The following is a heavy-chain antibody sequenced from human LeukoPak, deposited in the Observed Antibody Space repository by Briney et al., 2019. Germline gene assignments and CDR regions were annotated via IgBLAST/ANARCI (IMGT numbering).Heavy chain of an antibody. Sequence: PSETLSLTCAVYGGSFSGYYWSWIRQPPGKGLEWIGEINHSGSTNYNPSLKSRVTISVDTSKNQFSLKLSSVTAADTAVYYCARGSVDYSFDYWGQGTLVTVSP. CDR2: INHSGST. J-gene: IGHJ4*02. CDR1: GGSFSGYY. V-gene: IGHV4-34*01. D-gene: IGHD4-11*01. CDR3: ARGSVDYSFDY.